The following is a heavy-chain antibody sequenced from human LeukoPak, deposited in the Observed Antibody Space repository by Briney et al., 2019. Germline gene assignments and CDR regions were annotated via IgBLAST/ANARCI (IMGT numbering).Heavy chain of an antibody. CDR3: ARGLELRPDYFDY. CDR1: GYTFTSYG. Sequence: GASVKVSCKASGYTFTSYGISWVRQAPGQGLEWMGWISAYNGNTNYAQKLQGRVTITADESTSTAYMELSSLRSEDTAVYYCARGLELRPDYFDYWGQGTLVTVSS. V-gene: IGHV1-18*01. J-gene: IGHJ4*02. CDR2: ISAYNGNT. D-gene: IGHD1-7*01.